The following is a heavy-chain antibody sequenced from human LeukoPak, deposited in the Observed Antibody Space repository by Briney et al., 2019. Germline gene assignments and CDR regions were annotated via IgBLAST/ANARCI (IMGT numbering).Heavy chain of an antibody. Sequence: GASVKVSCKASGYTFTSYDINWVRQATGQGLEWMGWMNPNSGNTGYAQKFQGRVTITRNTSISTAYMELSSLRSEDTAVYYCATAGGNPLGAFDIWGQGTMVTVSS. CDR3: ATAGGNPLGAFDI. CDR1: GYTFTSYD. CDR2: MNPNSGNT. J-gene: IGHJ3*02. V-gene: IGHV1-8*03. D-gene: IGHD1-14*01.